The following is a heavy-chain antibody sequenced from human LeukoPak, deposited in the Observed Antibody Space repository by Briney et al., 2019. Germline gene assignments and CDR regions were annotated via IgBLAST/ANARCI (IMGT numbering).Heavy chain of an antibody. CDR1: GFTFSFAA. V-gene: IGHV3-21*01. CDR2: TDTSGNYI. CDR3: ARGRSITLLRGVAMSDGFDI. D-gene: IGHD3-10*01. J-gene: IGHJ3*02. Sequence: GGSLRLSCAASGFTFSFAAMTWVRQGPGKGLEWVSFTDTSGNYIYYGDSVKGRFTISRDNAKNLVFLQMNGLRAEDTAVYYCARGRSITLLRGVAMSDGFDIWGQGAMVAVSS.